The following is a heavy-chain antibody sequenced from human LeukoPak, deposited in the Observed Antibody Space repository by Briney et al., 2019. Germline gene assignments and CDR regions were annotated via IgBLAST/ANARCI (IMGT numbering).Heavy chain of an antibody. V-gene: IGHV3-43*01. CDR2: INGNGDDS. J-gene: IGHJ4*02. CDR1: GFTFSSYW. D-gene: IGHD6-13*01. CDR3: AKGLSSSSWYVADS. Sequence: GGSLRLSCAASGFTFSSYWMSWVRQAPGQGLEWVSLINGNGDDSYYADSVKGRFTVSRDNREKSLFLHMNSLRTDDTAFYYCAKGLSSSSWYVADSWGQGTLVTVSS.